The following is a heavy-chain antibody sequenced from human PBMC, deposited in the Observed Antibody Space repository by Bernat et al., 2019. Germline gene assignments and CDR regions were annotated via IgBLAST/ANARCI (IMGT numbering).Heavy chain of an antibody. CDR2: ISAYNGNT. CDR3: ARDAPMASGYDYVWAFDI. J-gene: IGHJ3*02. CDR1: GYTFTSYG. Sequence: QVQLVQSGAEVKKPGASVKVSCKASGYTFTSYGISWVRQAPGQGLEWMGWISAYNGNTNYAQKLQGRVTMTTDTSTSTAYMELRSLRSDDTAVYYCARDAPMASGYDYVWAFDIWGQGIMVTVSS. V-gene: IGHV1-18*04. D-gene: IGHD5-12*01.